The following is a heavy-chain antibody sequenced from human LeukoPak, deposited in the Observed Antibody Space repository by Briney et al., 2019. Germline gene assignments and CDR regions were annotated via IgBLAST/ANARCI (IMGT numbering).Heavy chain of an antibody. J-gene: IGHJ4*02. CDR1: GFTFTSSA. CDR3: AADLTVGATLSDY. V-gene: IGHV1-58*01. Sequence: GASVKVSCKASGFTFTSSAVQWVRQARGQRLEWIGWIVVGSGNTNYAQKFQERVTITRDMSTSTAYMELSSLRSEDTAVYYCAADLTVGATLSDYWGQGTLVTVSS. D-gene: IGHD1-26*01. CDR2: IVVGSGNT.